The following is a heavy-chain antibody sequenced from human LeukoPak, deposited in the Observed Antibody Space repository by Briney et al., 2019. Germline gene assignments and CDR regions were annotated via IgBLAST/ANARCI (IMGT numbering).Heavy chain of an antibody. Sequence: GGSLRLSCAASGFTFSSYAMHWVRQAPGKGLEWVSVIYSGGSTYYADSVKGRFTISRDNSKNTLYLQMNSLRAEDTAVYYCASTATVVTPFRYWGQGTLVTVSS. CDR2: IYSGGST. J-gene: IGHJ4*02. V-gene: IGHV3-66*01. CDR1: GFTFSSYA. D-gene: IGHD4-23*01. CDR3: ASTATVVTPFRY.